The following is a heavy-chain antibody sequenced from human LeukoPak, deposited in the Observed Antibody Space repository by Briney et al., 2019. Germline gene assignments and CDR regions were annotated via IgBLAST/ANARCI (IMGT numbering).Heavy chain of an antibody. D-gene: IGHD6-19*01. Sequence: GGSLRLSCAASGFTVSSNYMSWVRQAPGKGLEWVSVIYSGGSTYYADSVKGRFTISRDNSKNTLYLQMNSLRAEDTAVYYCARDRRYSSGWYYFDHWGQGTLVTVSS. J-gene: IGHJ4*02. CDR1: GFTVSSNY. CDR2: IYSGGST. V-gene: IGHV3-53*01. CDR3: ARDRRYSSGWYYFDH.